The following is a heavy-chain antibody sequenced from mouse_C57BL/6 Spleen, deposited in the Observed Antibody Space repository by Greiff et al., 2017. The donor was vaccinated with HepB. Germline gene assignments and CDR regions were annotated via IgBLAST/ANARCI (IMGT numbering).Heavy chain of an antibody. CDR3: ARCPEDYFDY. CDR2: IYPGDGDT. V-gene: IGHV1-82*01. J-gene: IGHJ2*01. Sequence: QVQLKESGPELVKPGASVKISCKASGYAFSSSWMNWVKQRPGKGLEWIGRIYPGDGDTNYNGKFKGKATLTADKSSSTAYMQLSSLTSEDSAVYFCARCPEDYFDYWGQGTTLTVSS. CDR1: GYAFSSSW.